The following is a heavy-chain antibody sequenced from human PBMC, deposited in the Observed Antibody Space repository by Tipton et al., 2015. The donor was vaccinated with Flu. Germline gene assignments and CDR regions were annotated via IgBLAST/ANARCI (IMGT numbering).Heavy chain of an antibody. CDR2: IYSGGST. V-gene: IGHV3-53*01. Sequence: VQLVQSGGGLIQRGGSLRLSRVVSGFTVSSNYMTWVRQAPGKGLEWVSVIYSGGSTNYADSVKGRFTISRDNSKNTLYLQMNSLRAEETAVYYCAGGEGRVVVIAIFPLDWYCELRGRGTLVTVSS. CDR1: GFTVSSNY. D-gene: IGHD2-21*01. CDR3: AGGEGRVVVIAIFPLDWYCEL. J-gene: IGHJ2*01.